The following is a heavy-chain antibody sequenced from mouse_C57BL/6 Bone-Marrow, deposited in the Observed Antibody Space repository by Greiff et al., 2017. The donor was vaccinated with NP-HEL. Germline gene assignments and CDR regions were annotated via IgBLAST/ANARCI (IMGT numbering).Heavy chain of an antibody. D-gene: IGHD3-2*02. Sequence: QVQLQQSGAELVRPGASVKLSCKASGYTFTSYGISWVKQRPGQGLEWIGEIYPRSGNTYYNEKFKGKATLTADKSSSTAYMELRSLTSEDSAVYIGARKMAAQACGGFAYWGQGTLVTVSA. CDR1: GYTFTSYG. V-gene: IGHV1-81*01. CDR3: ARKMAAQACGGFAY. J-gene: IGHJ3*01. CDR2: IYPRSGNT.